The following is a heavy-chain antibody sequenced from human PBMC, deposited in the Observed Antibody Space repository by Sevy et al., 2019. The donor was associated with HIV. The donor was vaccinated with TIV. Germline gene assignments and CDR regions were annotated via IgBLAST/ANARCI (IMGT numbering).Heavy chain of an antibody. CDR3: ARVVGWELPNENCLDY. CDR1: GFTFSSYG. CDR2: IWYDGSNK. J-gene: IGHJ4*02. D-gene: IGHD1-26*01. V-gene: IGHV3-33*01. Sequence: GGSLRLSCAASGFTFSSYGMHWVRQAPGKGLEWVAVIWYDGSNKYYADSVKGRFTISRDNSKNTLYLEMNSLRAEDTAVYYWARVVGWELPNENCLDYWGQGTLVTVSS.